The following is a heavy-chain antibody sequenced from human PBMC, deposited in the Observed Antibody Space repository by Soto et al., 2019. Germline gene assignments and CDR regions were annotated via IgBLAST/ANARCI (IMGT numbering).Heavy chain of an antibody. CDR3: AAITVTSDAFDI. Sequence: GASVKVSCKASGYTFTSYDINWVRQATGQGLEWMGWMNPNSGNTGYAQKFQGRVTMTRNTSISTAYMELSSLRSEDTAVYYCAAITVTSDAFDIWGQGTRVTVS. D-gene: IGHD4-17*01. CDR2: MNPNSGNT. CDR1: GYTFTSYD. V-gene: IGHV1-8*01. J-gene: IGHJ3*02.